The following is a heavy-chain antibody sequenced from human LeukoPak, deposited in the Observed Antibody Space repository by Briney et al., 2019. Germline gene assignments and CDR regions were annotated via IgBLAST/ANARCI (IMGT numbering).Heavy chain of an antibody. D-gene: IGHD3-3*01. CDR3: AKVLTYYDFWSGSYYFDY. CDR2: ISGSGGST. Sequence: GGSLRPSCAASGFTFSSYAMSWVRQAPGKGLEWVSAISGSGGSTYYADSVKGRFTISRDNSKNTLYLQMNSLRAEDTAVYYFAKVLTYYDFWSGSYYFDYWGQGTLVTVSS. V-gene: IGHV3-23*01. J-gene: IGHJ4*02. CDR1: GFTFSSYA.